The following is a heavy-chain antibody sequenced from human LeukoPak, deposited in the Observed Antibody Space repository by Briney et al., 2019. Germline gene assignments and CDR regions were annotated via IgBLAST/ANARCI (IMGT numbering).Heavy chain of an antibody. CDR2: FNPEDGET. CDR1: GYIFSELS. D-gene: IGHD1-26*01. V-gene: IGHV1-24*01. Sequence: ASVKVSCKVSGYIFSELSMHWVRQAPGQGLEWMGGFNPEDGETFYAQKFQGRVNMTEDTSTDTAYMELSSLRSEDTAVYYCATAGKVRSGSYAFDYWGQGTLVTVSS. J-gene: IGHJ4*02. CDR3: ATAGKVRSGSYAFDY.